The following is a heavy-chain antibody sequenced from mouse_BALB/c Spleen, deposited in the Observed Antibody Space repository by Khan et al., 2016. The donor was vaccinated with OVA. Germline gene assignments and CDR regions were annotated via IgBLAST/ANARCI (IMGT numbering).Heavy chain of an antibody. D-gene: IGHD2-1*01. CDR1: GFTFSGFW. Sequence: EVQLLETGGGLVQPGGSRGLSCEGSGFTFSGFWMSWVRQTPGKTLEWIGDINSDGSAINCAPSIKDRFTIFRDNDKSTLYLQMSNVRSEDTATYFCMRYGNYWYFDDWGAGTTVTVSS. CDR3: MRYGNYWYFDD. J-gene: IGHJ1*01. V-gene: IGHV11-2*02. CDR2: INSDGSAI.